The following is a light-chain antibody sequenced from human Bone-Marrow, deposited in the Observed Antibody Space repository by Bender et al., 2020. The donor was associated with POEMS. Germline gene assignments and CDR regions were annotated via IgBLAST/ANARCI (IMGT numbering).Light chain of an antibody. V-gene: IGLV2-23*02. J-gene: IGLJ2*01. CDR2: EVT. Sequence: QSALTQPASVSGSPGQSITISCTGTSSDVGSYNLVSWYQQHPGKVPKLIIYEVTKRPSGISHRFSGSKSGTTASLTISGLQAEDEADYYCSSYGGRYNVLFGVGTKVTV. CDR1: SSDVGSYNL. CDR3: SSYGGRYNVL.